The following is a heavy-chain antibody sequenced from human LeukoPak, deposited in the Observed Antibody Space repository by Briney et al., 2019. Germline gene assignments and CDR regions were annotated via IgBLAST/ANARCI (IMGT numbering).Heavy chain of an antibody. D-gene: IGHD6-13*01. CDR2: ISSSGSST. CDR1: GFTFSSYA. V-gene: IGHV3-23*01. Sequence: GGSLRLSCAASGFTFSSYAMSWVRQAPGKGLEWVSVISSSGSSTYYADSVKGRFTISRDYYKNTLYLQMNSLRAEDTAVYYCAKRYSSTSVAIDYWGQGTLVTASS. J-gene: IGHJ4*02. CDR3: AKRYSSTSVAIDY.